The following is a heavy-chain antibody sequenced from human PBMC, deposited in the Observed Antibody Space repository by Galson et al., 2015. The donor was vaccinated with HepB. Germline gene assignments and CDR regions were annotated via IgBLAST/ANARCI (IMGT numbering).Heavy chain of an antibody. CDR2: IIPIFGTA. Sequence: SVKVSCKASGGTFSSYAISWVRQAPGQGLEWMGGIIPIFGTANYAQKFQGRVTITADESTSTAYMELSSLRSEDTAVYYCARDGIVVVVAAGRDPVYYYYGMDVWGQGTTVTVSS. CDR3: ARDGIVVVVAAGRDPVYYYYGMDV. D-gene: IGHD2-15*01. V-gene: IGHV1-69*13. CDR1: GGTFSSYA. J-gene: IGHJ6*02.